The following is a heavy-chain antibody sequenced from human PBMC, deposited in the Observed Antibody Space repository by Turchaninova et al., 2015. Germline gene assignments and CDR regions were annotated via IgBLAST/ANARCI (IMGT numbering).Heavy chain of an antibody. J-gene: IGHJ4*02. Sequence: QITLKESGPTLVKSTQTLTLTCTFSGFSLSTRGVGVGWIRPPPGKALEWLALIYWDDMKGYSPSLKSRLTMTKDTSKNQVVLTRTNMDPVDTATYYCAHTHSNYDYYFDYWGQGTLVTVSS. CDR2: IYWDDMK. CDR3: AHTHSNYDYYFDY. D-gene: IGHD4-11*01. CDR1: GFSLSTRGVG. V-gene: IGHV2-5*02.